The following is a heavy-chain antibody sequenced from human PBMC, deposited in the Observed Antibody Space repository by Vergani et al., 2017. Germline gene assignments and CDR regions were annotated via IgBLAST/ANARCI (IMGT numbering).Heavy chain of an antibody. CDR2: IYHSGST. CDR1: GYSIGSGYY. Sequence: QVQLQESGPGLVKPSETLSLTCAVSGYSIGSGYYWGWIRQPPGKGLEWIGSIYHSGSTYYNPSLKSRVTISVDTSKNQFSLKLSSVTAADTAVYYCARPAVTYGDYFDYWGQGTLVTVSS. CDR3: ARPAVTYGDYFDY. D-gene: IGHD4-17*01. J-gene: IGHJ4*02. V-gene: IGHV4-38-2*01.